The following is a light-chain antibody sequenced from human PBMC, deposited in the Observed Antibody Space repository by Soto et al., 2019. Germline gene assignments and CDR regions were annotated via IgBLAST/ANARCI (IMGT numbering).Light chain of an antibody. Sequence: DIQMTQSPSSLSGSVGDRVTITCRASQSISNYLNWYQQKPGNAPKLLIYAASSLQSGVPSRFSGSGSGTEFALTISSLQSEDFATYYCQQYKIFWTFGQGTKVEIK. CDR1: QSISNY. V-gene: IGKV1-39*01. J-gene: IGKJ1*01. CDR3: QQYKIFWT. CDR2: AAS.